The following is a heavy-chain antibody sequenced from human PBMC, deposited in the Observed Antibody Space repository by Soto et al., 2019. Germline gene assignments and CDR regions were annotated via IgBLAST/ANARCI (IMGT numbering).Heavy chain of an antibody. D-gene: IGHD3-22*01. J-gene: IGHJ4*02. V-gene: IGHV4-34*01. Sequence: PSEPLALTCAVYGWSFSGYYRSWIRQPPGKGLEWIGEINNSGRTNQNPSLKSRVTVSVDTSKNQFSLKLKSVTAADTAVYYCARGIAMILAVQGDAPDNYYFDSWGQGTLVTVSS. CDR2: INNSGRT. CDR1: GWSFSGYY. CDR3: ARGIAMILAVQGDAPDNYYFDS.